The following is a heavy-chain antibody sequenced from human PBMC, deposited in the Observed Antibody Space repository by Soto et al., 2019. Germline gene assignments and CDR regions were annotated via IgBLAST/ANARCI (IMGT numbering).Heavy chain of an antibody. CDR2: INAGNGNT. D-gene: IGHD6-6*01. CDR1: GYTFTSYA. CDR3: ARRIYSSSSYYYDGMDV. V-gene: IGHV1-3*05. Sequence: QVQLVQSGAEEKKPGASVKVSCKASGYTFTSYAMHWVRQAPGQRLEWMGWINAGNGNTKYSQKFQGRVTITRDTSASTAYMELSSLRSEDTAVYYCARRIYSSSSYYYDGMDVWGQGTTVTVSS. J-gene: IGHJ6*02.